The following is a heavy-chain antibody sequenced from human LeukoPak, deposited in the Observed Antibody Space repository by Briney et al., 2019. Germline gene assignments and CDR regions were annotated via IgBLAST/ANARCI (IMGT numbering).Heavy chain of an antibody. CDR2: IIPILGIA. Sequence: SVKVPCKASGGTFSSYAISWVRQAPGQGLEWMGRIIPILGIANYAQKFRGRVTITADKSTSTAYMELSSLRSEDTAVYYCARVGGGAGRPFDYWGQGTLVTVSS. CDR1: GGTFSSYA. D-gene: IGHD3-16*01. J-gene: IGHJ4*02. CDR3: ARVGGGAGRPFDY. V-gene: IGHV1-69*04.